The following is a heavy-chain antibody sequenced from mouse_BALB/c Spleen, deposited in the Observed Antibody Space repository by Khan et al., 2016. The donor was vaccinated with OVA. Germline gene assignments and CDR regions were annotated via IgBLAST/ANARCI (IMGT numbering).Heavy chain of an antibody. Sequence: EVQLQESGPGLVKPSQSLSLTCTVTGYSITSDYAWNWIRQFPGNKLEWMGYISYSGSSSYHPSLKSRISITRDTSKNQFFLQLNSMNTEDTATYYCARGRTYWGQGTSVTVSS. V-gene: IGHV3-2*02. J-gene: IGHJ4*01. CDR1: GYSITSDYA. CDR2: ISYSGSS. CDR3: ARGRTY.